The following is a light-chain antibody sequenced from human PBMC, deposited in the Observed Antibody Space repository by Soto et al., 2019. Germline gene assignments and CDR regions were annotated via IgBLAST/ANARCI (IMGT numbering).Light chain of an antibody. J-gene: IGKJ1*01. CDR1: QSVSSN. Sequence: EIVMTQSPATLSVSPGERATLSCRASQSVSSNLAWYQQKPGQAPRLLIYGASTRATGIPARFSGSGSGTEFTLTISSLQSEDFAVYYCQQYNTWHAAWTVGQVTKLDSK. V-gene: IGKV3-15*01. CDR3: QQYNTWHAAWT. CDR2: GAS.